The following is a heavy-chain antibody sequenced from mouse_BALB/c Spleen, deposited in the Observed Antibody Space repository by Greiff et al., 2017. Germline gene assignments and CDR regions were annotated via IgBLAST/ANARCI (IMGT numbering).Heavy chain of an antibody. CDR3: AIDLSWAWFAY. Sequence: EVKLQESGPGLVKPSQSLSLTCSVTGYSITSGYYWNWIRQFPGNKLEWMGYISYDGSNNYNPSLKNRISITRDTSKNQFFLKLNSVTTEDTATYYCAIDLSWAWFAYWGQGTLVTVSA. D-gene: IGHD4-1*01. V-gene: IGHV3-6*02. J-gene: IGHJ3*01. CDR1: GYSITSGYY. CDR2: ISYDGSN.